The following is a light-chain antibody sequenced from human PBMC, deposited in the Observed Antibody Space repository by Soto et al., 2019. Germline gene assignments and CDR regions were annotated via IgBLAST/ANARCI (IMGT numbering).Light chain of an antibody. CDR3: SSYTTSSTYV. V-gene: IGLV2-14*01. CDR1: SSDVGGYNY. J-gene: IGLJ1*01. Sequence: HSVLTQPASVSGSPGQSITISCTGTSSDVGGYNYVSWYQQHPGKAPKLMIFDVTNRPSGVSNRFSGSKSGNTASLTISGLQTEDEADYYCSSYTTSSTYVFGIGTKVTV. CDR2: DVT.